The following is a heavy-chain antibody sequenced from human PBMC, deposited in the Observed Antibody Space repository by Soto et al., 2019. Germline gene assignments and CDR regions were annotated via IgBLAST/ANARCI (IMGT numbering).Heavy chain of an antibody. J-gene: IGHJ6*02. Sequence: QVQLVESGGGVVQPGTSLRLSCAASGFTFSSYAMHWVRQAPGKGLEWVAVISYDGSNKYYADSVKGRFTISRDNSKNTLYLQMNSLRAEDTAVYYCARANYDYVWGSYLYYYYGMDVWGQGTTVTVSS. CDR2: ISYDGSNK. CDR1: GFTFSSYA. CDR3: ARANYDYVWGSYLYYYYGMDV. V-gene: IGHV3-30-3*01. D-gene: IGHD3-16*02.